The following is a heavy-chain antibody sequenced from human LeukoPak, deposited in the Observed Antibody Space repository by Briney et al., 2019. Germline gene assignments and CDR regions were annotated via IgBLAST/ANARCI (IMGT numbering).Heavy chain of an antibody. J-gene: IGHJ4*02. CDR3: AKAVGDAYFDN. CDR2: ISWNGGSI. D-gene: IGHD3-10*01. Sequence: GRSLRLSCAASGFTFDDYAMYWVRQAPGKGLEWVSSISWNGGSIGYADAVRGRFTISRDNAKNSLYLQMNGLRAEDTALYFCAKAVGDAYFDNWGQGTLVTVSS. V-gene: IGHV3-9*01. CDR1: GFTFDDYA.